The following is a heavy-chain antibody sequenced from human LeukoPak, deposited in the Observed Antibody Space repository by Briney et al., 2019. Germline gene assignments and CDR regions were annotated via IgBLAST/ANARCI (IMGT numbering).Heavy chain of an antibody. J-gene: IGHJ6*02. CDR3: AREQWLGSFYYYYYGLDV. D-gene: IGHD6-19*01. Sequence: ASVKVSCKASGFTFTNYGLSWVRQAPGQRPEWMGWINSGNSNTKYDQKFQGRVTITRDTSANTAYMELSSLRSEDTAVYYCAREQWLGSFYYYYYGLDVWGQGTTVTVSS. V-gene: IGHV1-3*04. CDR2: INSGNSNT. CDR1: GFTFTNYG.